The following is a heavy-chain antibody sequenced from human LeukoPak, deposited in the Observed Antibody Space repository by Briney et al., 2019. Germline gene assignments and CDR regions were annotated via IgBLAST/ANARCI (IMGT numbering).Heavy chain of an antibody. Sequence: TGGSLRLSCAASGFTFGSYGIHWVRQAPGKGLEWVAFIRFDGSNKYYADSVKGRFTISRDNSKNMLYLQMNSLRAEDTAVYYCAKPHFDYWGQGTLVTVSS. CDR3: AKPHFDY. J-gene: IGHJ4*02. CDR1: GFTFGSYG. V-gene: IGHV3-30*02. CDR2: IRFDGSNK.